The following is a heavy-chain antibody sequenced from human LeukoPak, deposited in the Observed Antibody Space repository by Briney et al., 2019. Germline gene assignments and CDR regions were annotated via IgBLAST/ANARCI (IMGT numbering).Heavy chain of an antibody. CDR1: GFTFSTYG. J-gene: IGHJ4*02. CDR2: IRYDGSKT. D-gene: IGHD1-26*01. Sequence: GGSLRLSCAASGFTFSTYGMNWVRQAPGKGLEWVASIRYDGSKTYYADSVKGRFTISRDNSKNTLYLQMNGLRAEDTAFYYCAKDSSGSYNYFDYWGQGTLVTVSS. CDR3: AKDSSGSYNYFDY. V-gene: IGHV3-30*02.